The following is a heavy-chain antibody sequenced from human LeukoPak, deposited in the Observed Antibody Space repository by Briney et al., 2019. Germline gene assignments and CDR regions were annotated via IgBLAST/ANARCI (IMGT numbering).Heavy chain of an antibody. CDR2: IYTSGST. D-gene: IGHD2-2*01. J-gene: IGHJ3*02. CDR3: ARVQGVPAVPDAFDI. Sequence: SETLSLTCTVSGGSISSYYWSWIRQPAGKGLEWIGRIYTSGSTNYNPSLKSRVTMSVDTSKNQFSLKLSSVTAADTAVYYCARVQGVPAVPDAFDIWGQRTMDTVSS. CDR1: GGSISSYY. V-gene: IGHV4-4*07.